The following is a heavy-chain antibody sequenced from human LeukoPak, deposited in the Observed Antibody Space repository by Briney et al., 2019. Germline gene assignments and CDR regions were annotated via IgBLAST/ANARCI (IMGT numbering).Heavy chain of an antibody. Sequence: SVKVSCKASGGTSSSYAISWVRQAPGQGLEWMGGIIPIFGTANYAQKFQGRVTITADESTSTAYMELSSLRSEDTAVYYCARKAGSGSYYIDWFDPWGQGTLVTVSS. CDR3: ARKAGSGSYYIDWFDP. CDR2: IIPIFGTA. J-gene: IGHJ5*02. D-gene: IGHD3-10*01. CDR1: GGTSSSYA. V-gene: IGHV1-69*01.